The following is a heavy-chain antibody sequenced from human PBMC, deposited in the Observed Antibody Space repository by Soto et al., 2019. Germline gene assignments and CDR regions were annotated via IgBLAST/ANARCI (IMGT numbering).Heavy chain of an antibody. D-gene: IGHD3-10*01. CDR2: IYYSGST. J-gene: IGHJ6*03. Sequence: SETLSLTCTVSGGSISSGGYYWSWIRQHPGKGLEWIGYIYYSGSTYYNPSLKSRVTISVDTSKNQFSLKLSSVTAADTAVYYCASIRREDYYGSGSSPHYYYYYYMDVWGKGTTVTV. V-gene: IGHV4-31*03. CDR1: GGSISSGGYY. CDR3: ASIRREDYYGSGSSPHYYYYYYMDV.